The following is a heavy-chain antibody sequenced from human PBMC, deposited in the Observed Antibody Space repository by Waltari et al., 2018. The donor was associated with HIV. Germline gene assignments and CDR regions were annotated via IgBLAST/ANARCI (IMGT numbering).Heavy chain of an antibody. CDR3: ARAGLGGLIQDFDI. CDR1: GFTLTDHY. CDR2: INGGDGDA. J-gene: IGHJ4*02. D-gene: IGHD1-26*01. Sequence: QVQLIQPKIQLRQSGASVRLSCQASGFTLTDHYLHWLRQGPGQTLEWIGVINGGDGDASSAPKFRTRVTLTRDLFMGAIHMDFMGLKSEDTAVYFCARAGLGGLIQDFDIWGQGTQVIVSS. V-gene: IGHV1-46*01.